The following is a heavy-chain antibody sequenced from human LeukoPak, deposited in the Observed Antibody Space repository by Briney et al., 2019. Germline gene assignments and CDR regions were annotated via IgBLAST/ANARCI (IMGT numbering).Heavy chain of an antibody. CDR2: ISSNGGST. D-gene: IGHD6-6*01. CDR1: GFTFSSYA. Sequence: GGSLRLSCAASGFTFSSYAMHWVRQAPGKGLEYVSAISSNGGSTYYANSVKGRFTISRDNSKNTLYLQMGSLRAEDMAVYYCARAGIAARSPFDYWGQGTLVTVSS. CDR3: ARAGIAARSPFDY. J-gene: IGHJ4*02. V-gene: IGHV3-64*01.